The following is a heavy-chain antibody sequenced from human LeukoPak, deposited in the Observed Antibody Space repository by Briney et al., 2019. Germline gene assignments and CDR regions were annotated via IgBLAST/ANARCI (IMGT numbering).Heavy chain of an antibody. CDR3: ARQYSSSSFDY. D-gene: IGHD6-6*01. CDR1: GGSISSSSYY. Sequence: SETLSLTCTVSGGSISSSSYYWGWIRQPPGKGLEWIGSIYYSGSTYYNPSLKSRVTISVDTSKNQFSLKLSSVTAADTAVYYCARQYSSSSFDYWGQETLVTVSS. CDR2: IYYSGST. V-gene: IGHV4-39*01. J-gene: IGHJ4*02.